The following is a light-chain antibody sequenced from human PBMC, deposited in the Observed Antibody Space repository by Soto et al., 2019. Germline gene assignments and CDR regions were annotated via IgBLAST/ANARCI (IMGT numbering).Light chain of an antibody. Sequence: QSPLTQAPSASGTPGQRFTISCSGSSSNIGTNTVNWYQQLPGTAPTLLIYSNNQRPSGVPDRFSGSTSGTSASLAISGLQSEDEADYYCAAWDDSLNEVLGTGTKVTVL. J-gene: IGLJ1*01. CDR2: SNN. CDR3: AAWDDSLNEV. V-gene: IGLV1-44*01. CDR1: SSNIGTNT.